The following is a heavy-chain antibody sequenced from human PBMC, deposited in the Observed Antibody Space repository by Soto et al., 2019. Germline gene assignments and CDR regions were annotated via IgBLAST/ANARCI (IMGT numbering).Heavy chain of an antibody. D-gene: IGHD1-26*01. CDR3: AREFRTSGSRDAFDL. J-gene: IGHJ3*01. V-gene: IGHV3-74*01. CDR1: GFTFSSYW. Sequence: VGSLRLSCAASGFTFSSYWMHWVRQAPGKGLVWVSRINSDGSTTYYADSVKGRFIISRDNSKNTLDLQMNSLRAEDTAVYYCAREFRTSGSRDAFDLWGQGTMVTVSS. CDR2: INSDGSTT.